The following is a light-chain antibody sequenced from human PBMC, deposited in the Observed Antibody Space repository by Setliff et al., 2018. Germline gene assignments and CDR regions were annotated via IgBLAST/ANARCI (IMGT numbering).Light chain of an antibody. V-gene: IGLV2-14*03. CDR3: SSYTSSSTQV. Sequence: QSVLTQPASVSGSPGQSITISCTGTSSDVGGYNYVSWYQQHPGKAPKLMIYDVSNRPSGVSNRFSGSKSGNTASLTISGLQAEDEADYYCSSYTSSSTQVFGTGTKVHRP. J-gene: IGLJ1*01. CDR1: SSDVGGYNY. CDR2: DVS.